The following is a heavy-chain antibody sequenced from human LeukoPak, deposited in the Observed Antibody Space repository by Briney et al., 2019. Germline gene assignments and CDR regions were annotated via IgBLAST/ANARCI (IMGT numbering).Heavy chain of an antibody. CDR2: IYYSGST. V-gene: IGHV4-59*01. J-gene: IGHJ4*02. CDR3: AREPKIPGRAAAGLGYFDY. CDR1: GGSIGSYY. D-gene: IGHD6-13*01. Sequence: SETLSLTCTVSGGSIGSYYWSWIRQPPGKGLEWIGYIYYSGSTNYNPSLKSRVTISVDTSKNQFSLKLSSVTAADTAVYYCAREPKIPGRAAAGLGYFDYWGQGTLVTVSS.